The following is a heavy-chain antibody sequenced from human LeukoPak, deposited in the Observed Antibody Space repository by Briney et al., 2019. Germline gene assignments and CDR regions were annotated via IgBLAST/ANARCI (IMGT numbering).Heavy chain of an antibody. Sequence: SETLSLTCTVSGGSVSSGSYYWTWIRQPPGKGLEWIGYISYSGSTNFNPSLKSRVTISVDTSKNQFSLKLSSVTAADTAVYYCARDMMVAFDIWGQGTMVTVSS. CDR2: ISYSGST. CDR1: GGSVSSGSYY. CDR3: ARDMMVAFDI. V-gene: IGHV4-61*01. J-gene: IGHJ3*02. D-gene: IGHD3-16*01.